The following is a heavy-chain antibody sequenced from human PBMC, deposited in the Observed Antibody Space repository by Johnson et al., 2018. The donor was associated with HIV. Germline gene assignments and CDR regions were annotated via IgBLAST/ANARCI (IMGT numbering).Heavy chain of an antibody. CDR2: ISYDGSNK. CDR3: ARRRSYDDAFDI. J-gene: IGHJ3*02. CDR1: GFTFSSYA. Sequence: QMLLVESGGGVVQPGRSLRLSCAASGFTFSSYAMHWVRQAPGKGLEWVAVISYDGSNKYYADSVKGRFTISRDNSKNTLYLQMNSLRAGDTAIYYCARRRSYDDAFDIWGRGTMVTVSS. D-gene: IGHD3-10*01. V-gene: IGHV3-30*14.